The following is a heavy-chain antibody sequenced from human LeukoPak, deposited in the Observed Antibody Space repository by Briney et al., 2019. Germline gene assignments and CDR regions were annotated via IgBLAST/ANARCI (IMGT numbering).Heavy chain of an antibody. Sequence: GGSLRLSCAASGFTFSSYWMSWVRQAPGKGLEWVANIKQDGSEKYYVDSVKGRFTISRDNAKNSLYLQMNSLRAEDTAVYYCARVRYSYGPDFDYWGQGTLVTVSS. V-gene: IGHV3-7*03. D-gene: IGHD5-18*01. J-gene: IGHJ4*02. CDR3: ARVRYSYGPDFDY. CDR1: GFTFSSYW. CDR2: IKQDGSEK.